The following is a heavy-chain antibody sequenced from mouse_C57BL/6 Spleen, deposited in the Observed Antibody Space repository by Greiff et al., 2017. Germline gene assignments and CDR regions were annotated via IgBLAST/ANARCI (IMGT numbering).Heavy chain of an antibody. V-gene: IGHV5-16*01. CDR1: GFTFSDYY. CDR3: AREGYYDYDGDAMDY. Sequence: EVKLMESEGGLVQPGSSMKLSCTASGFTFSDYYMAWVRQVPEKGLEWVANINYDGSSTYYLDSLKSRFIISRDNAKNILYLQMSSLKSEDTATYYCAREGYYDYDGDAMDYWGQGTSVTVSS. J-gene: IGHJ4*01. D-gene: IGHD2-4*01. CDR2: INYDGSST.